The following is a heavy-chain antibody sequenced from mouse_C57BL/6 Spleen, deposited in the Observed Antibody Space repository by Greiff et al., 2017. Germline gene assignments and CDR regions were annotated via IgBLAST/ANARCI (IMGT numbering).Heavy chain of an antibody. D-gene: IGHD3-2*02. CDR1: GYTFTSYW. CDR2: IDPGSGST. V-gene: IGHV1-55*01. J-gene: IGHJ2*01. Sequence: QVQLQQPGAELVKPGASVKMSCKASGYTFTSYWITWVKQRPGQGLEWIGDIDPGSGSTNYNEKFKSKATMTVDTSSSTAYIQLSSLTSENSAVYYCAARELRLRGYFYCWGQGTTLTVSS. CDR3: AARELRLRGYFYC.